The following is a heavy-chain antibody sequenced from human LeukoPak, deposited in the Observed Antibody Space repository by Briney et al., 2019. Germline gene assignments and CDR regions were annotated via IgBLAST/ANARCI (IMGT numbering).Heavy chain of an antibody. CDR3: AKVFGSEPFDY. D-gene: IGHD3-10*01. CDR1: GFTFSSYG. CDR2: ILYDGSNK. Sequence: PGGSLRLSCAASGFTFSSYGMHWVRQAPGKGLEWVAFILYDGSNKYYADSVEGRSTISRDNSKNTLYLQMNSLRAEDTAVYYCAKVFGSEPFDYWGQGTLVTVSS. J-gene: IGHJ4*02. V-gene: IGHV3-30*02.